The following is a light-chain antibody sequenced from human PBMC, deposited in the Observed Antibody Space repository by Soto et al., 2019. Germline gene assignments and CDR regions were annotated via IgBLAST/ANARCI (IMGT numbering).Light chain of an antibody. V-gene: IGKV1-12*01. CDR1: QGIGSW. Sequence: DIQMTQSPSFVSASIGDGVTITCRASQGIGSWLAWYQQVPGRAPRLLIFPASPFQSGVSSRFRGSGSGTDFTLTITSLQPEDFATYFCLQANNFPVTFGEGTKVEMK. J-gene: IGKJ4*01. CDR3: LQANNFPVT. CDR2: PAS.